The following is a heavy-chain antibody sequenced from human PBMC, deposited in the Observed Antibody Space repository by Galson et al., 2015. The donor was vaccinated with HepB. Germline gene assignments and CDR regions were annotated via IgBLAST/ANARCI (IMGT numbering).Heavy chain of an antibody. CDR3: ARDAWGSSGYPEYFQH. D-gene: IGHD3-22*01. V-gene: IGHV3-48*02. J-gene: IGHJ1*01. Sequence: SLRLSCAASGFSFSDYSMNWVRQAPGKGLEWVSYISSSSSTIYYADSVRGRFTISRDNAKNSLYVQMNSLRDEDTAVYYCARDAWGSSGYPEYFQHWGQGTLVSVSS. CDR2: ISSSSSTI. CDR1: GFSFSDYS.